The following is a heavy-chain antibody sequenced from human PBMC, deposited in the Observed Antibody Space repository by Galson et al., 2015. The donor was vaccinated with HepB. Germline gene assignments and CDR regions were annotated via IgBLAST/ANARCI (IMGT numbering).Heavy chain of an antibody. Sequence: SLRLSCAASGFAFSSYAMHWVRQAPGKGLKYISAINSNGRGTYYADSVKGRFTISRDNSKNTIYLQMSSLRTEDTAVYYCVKKGRRDDSTGYWNWGQGTLVTVSS. D-gene: IGHD3-22*01. V-gene: IGHV3-64D*06. CDR1: GFAFSSYA. J-gene: IGHJ4*02. CDR2: INSNGRGT. CDR3: VKKGRRDDSTGYWN.